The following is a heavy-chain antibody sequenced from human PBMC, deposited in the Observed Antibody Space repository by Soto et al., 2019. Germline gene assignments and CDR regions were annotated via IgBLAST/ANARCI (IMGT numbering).Heavy chain of an antibody. J-gene: IGHJ6*03. V-gene: IGHV1-18*01. Sequence: QVQLVQSGAEVKKPGASVKVSCKASGYTFTSYGISWVRQAPGQGLEWMGWISAYNGNTNYAQKLQGRVTMTTDTSTSTAYMELRSLRSDDTAVYFCAKSGEYSSSYYYYYYMDVWGKGTTVTVSS. CDR2: ISAYNGNT. CDR1: GYTFTSYG. CDR3: AKSGEYSSSYYYYYYMDV. D-gene: IGHD6-6*01.